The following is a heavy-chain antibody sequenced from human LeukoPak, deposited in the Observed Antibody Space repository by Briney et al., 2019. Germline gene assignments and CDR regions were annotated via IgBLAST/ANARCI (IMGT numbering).Heavy chain of an antibody. V-gene: IGHV3-30*03. CDR2: ISYDGNNK. D-gene: IGHD6-19*01. CDR1: GFTFSTYG. CDR3: ARRVPYGSGAGQKDAFDV. Sequence: PGGSLRLSCAASGFTFSTYGMHWVRQAPVKGLEWVAVISYDGNNKFYPGSVRGRFTISRDNSKDTLYLQMNSLRVEDTAVYYCARRVPYGSGAGQKDAFDVWGQGTMVTVSS. J-gene: IGHJ3*01.